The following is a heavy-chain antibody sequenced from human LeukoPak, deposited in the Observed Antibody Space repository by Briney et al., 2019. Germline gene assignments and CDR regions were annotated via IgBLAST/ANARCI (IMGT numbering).Heavy chain of an antibody. Sequence: SVKVSCKASGGTFSSYAISWVRQAPGQGLEWMGGIIPIFGTASYAQKFQGRVTITTDESTSTAYMELSSLRSEDTAVYYCARHSLGTAAIYYYYMDVWGKGTTVTVSS. CDR3: ARHSLGTAAIYYYYMDV. J-gene: IGHJ6*03. V-gene: IGHV1-69*05. D-gene: IGHD2-2*02. CDR1: GGTFSSYA. CDR2: IIPIFGTA.